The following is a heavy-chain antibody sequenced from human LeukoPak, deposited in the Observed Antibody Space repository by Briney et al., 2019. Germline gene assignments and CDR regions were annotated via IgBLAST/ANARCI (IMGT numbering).Heavy chain of an antibody. CDR3: ARGLVAAIRTMDY. Sequence: PGGSLRLSCAVSGFTVSSNHMSWVRQAPGKGLEWVSYISSSSSSIYYTDSVKGRFTISRDNAKNSLNLQMNSLRAEDTAVYYCARGLVAAIRTMDYWGQGTLVTVSS. CDR1: GFTVSSNH. CDR2: ISSSSSSI. J-gene: IGHJ4*02. D-gene: IGHD1-26*01. V-gene: IGHV3-48*04.